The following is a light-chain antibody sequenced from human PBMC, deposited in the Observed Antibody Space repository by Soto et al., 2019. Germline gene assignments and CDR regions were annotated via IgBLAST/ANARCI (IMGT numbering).Light chain of an antibody. CDR1: QGVRYW. J-gene: IGKJ1*01. Sequence: DIQMTQSPSTLSASVGDRVTITCRASQGVRYWLAWYQQKPGKAPKLLIYDRSSLASGVPRRFRASGSGTEFILTINSLQPDDAATYYCQQYNSWWTFGQGTKLEI. CDR2: DRS. CDR3: QQYNSWWT. V-gene: IGKV1-5*01.